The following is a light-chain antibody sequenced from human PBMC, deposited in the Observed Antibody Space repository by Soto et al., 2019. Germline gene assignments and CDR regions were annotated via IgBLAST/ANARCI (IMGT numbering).Light chain of an antibody. CDR2: AAS. CDR3: HKYNSAPQT. CDR1: QGIIDY. V-gene: IGKV1-27*01. J-gene: IGKJ1*01. Sequence: DIQMTQSPSSLSASVGHRVTITCRASQGIIDYLAWYQQKPGKAPTLLIYAASTVASGVPSRFSGGGSGTDFTLTISSLQPEDVATYYCHKYNSAPQTFGPGTKVEIK.